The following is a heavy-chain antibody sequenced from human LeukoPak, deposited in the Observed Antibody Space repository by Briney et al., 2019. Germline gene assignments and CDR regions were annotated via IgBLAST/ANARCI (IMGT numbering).Heavy chain of an antibody. V-gene: IGHV1-3*03. D-gene: IGHD6-19*01. Sequence: GASVKVSCKASGYTFTSYTIHWVRQAPGQRLEWMGWINAGNGNTKYSQEFQDRVTITRDTSASTAYMELSSLRSEDTAVYYCARAFTSGWPYFEYWGQGTLVTVSS. CDR2: INAGNGNT. CDR1: GYTFTSYT. CDR3: ARAFTSGWPYFEY. J-gene: IGHJ4*02.